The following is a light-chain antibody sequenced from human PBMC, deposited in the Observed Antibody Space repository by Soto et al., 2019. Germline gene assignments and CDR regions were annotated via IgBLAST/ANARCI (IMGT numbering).Light chain of an antibody. V-gene: IGKV1-5*03. J-gene: IGKJ2*01. CDR2: KAS. Sequence: DLQMTQSPSTLSASVGDRVTITCRASQSISSWLAWYQQNPRKAPKLLIYKASSLESGVPSRFSGSGSGTEFTLTISSLQPDDFATYYCQQYYTYPYTFGQGTKLEIK. CDR1: QSISSW. CDR3: QQYYTYPYT.